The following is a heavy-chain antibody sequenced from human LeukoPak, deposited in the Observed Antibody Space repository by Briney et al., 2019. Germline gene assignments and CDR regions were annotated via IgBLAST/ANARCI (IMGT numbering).Heavy chain of an antibody. V-gene: IGHV3-48*04. Sequence: GGSLRLSCAASGFTFSSYSMNWVRQAAGKGLEWVSYIPSSSSTIYYADSVKGRFTISRDNAKNTLYLQMNSLRAEDTAVYYCARVLSTYYYYMDVWGKGTTVTVSS. CDR3: ARVLSTYYYYMDV. CDR1: GFTFSSYS. CDR2: IPSSSSTI. D-gene: IGHD1-1*01. J-gene: IGHJ6*03.